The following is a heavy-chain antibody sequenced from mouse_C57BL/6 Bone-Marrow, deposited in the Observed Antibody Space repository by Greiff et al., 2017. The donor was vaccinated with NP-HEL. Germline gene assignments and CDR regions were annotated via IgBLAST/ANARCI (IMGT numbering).Heavy chain of an antibody. CDR3: ARSLALDY. D-gene: IGHD6-2*01. CDR2: INPSSGYT. V-gene: IGHV1-4*01. J-gene: IGHJ2*01. CDR1: GYTFTSYT. Sequence: VQLQESGAELARPGASVKMSCKASGYTFTSYTMHWVKQRPGQGLEWIGYINPSSGYTKYNQKFKDKATLTADKSSSTAYMQLSSLTSEDSAVYYCARSLALDYWGQGTTLTVSS.